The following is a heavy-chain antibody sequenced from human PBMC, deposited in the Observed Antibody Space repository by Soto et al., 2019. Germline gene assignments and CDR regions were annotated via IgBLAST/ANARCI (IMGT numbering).Heavy chain of an antibody. D-gene: IGHD3-9*01. CDR3: ARVEGGYHILTGYSKATDFDQ. J-gene: IGHJ4*02. CDR1: GYTFAHFY. V-gene: IGHV1-18*04. Sequence: ASVKVSCKASGYTFAHFYITWVRQAPGQGLEWMGSISPHNRNTNYAEKFQGRVTMTTDTSTTTAYMELRSLRSDDTAVYYCARVEGGYHILTGYSKATDFDQWGKGALVTVS. CDR2: ISPHNRNT.